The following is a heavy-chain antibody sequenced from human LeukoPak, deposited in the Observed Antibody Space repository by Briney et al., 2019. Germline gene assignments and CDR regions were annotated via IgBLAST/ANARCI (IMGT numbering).Heavy chain of an antibody. CDR1: GGFFSGYY. CDR2: INHRGST. Sequence: SETLSLTCAVYGGFFSGYYWSWIRQPRGKGLEWVGEINHRGSTNYNPSLKSRVTISVDTSQNQFSLKLSSVTAADTAVYYCARGVIAAAGPRADYYGMDVWGQGTTVTVSS. J-gene: IGHJ6*02. D-gene: IGHD6-13*01. CDR3: ARGVIAAAGPRADYYGMDV. V-gene: IGHV4-34*01.